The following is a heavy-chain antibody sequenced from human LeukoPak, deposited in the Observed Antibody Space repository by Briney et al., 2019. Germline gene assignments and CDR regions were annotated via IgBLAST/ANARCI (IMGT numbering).Heavy chain of an antibody. D-gene: IGHD3-16*01. CDR1: GFIFNSYG. V-gene: IGHV3-33*06. CDR3: AKDREGEHGLAHLDY. Sequence: GRSLRPSCAAFGFIFNSYGMHWVGQAPGKGLEGVAVIWYDGSNKYYADSVKGRFTISRDNSKNTLYLQMDSLRAEDTAVYYCAKDREGEHGLAHLDYWGQGTLVTVSS. J-gene: IGHJ4*02. CDR2: IWYDGSNK.